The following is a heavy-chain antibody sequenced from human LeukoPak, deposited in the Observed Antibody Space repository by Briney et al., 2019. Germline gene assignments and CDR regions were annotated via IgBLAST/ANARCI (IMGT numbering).Heavy chain of an antibody. Sequence: GGSLRLSCVASGFTYANYAMNWVRQAPGKRLEWVASITGTGGRGGIYYADSVKGRFTISRDSSKNTLFLQMSSLRAEDTAVYHCAKGDRGHCTGVKCYPFDYWGQGTVVTVSS. CDR3: AKGDRGHCTGVKCYPFDY. V-gene: IGHV3-23*01. D-gene: IGHD2-8*02. CDR1: GFTYANYA. J-gene: IGHJ4*02. CDR2: ITGTGGRGGI.